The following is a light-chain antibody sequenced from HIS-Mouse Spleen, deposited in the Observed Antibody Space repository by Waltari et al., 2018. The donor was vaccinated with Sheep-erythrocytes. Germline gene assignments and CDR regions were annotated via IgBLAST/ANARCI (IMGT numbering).Light chain of an antibody. V-gene: IGLV3-1*01. CDR1: KLGEKY. Sequence: SYELTQPPSVSASPGQTASITCSGDKLGEKYACGYQQKPGQSPVRVIYQDSKRPSGLPARLVGSHARNTASPANSGTQARGEAAYCCQASDRCAVGVGGGTELAVL. CDR2: QDS. CDR3: QASDRCAVG. J-gene: IGLJ2*01.